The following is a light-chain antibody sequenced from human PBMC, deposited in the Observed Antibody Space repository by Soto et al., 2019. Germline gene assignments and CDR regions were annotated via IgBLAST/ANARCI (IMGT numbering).Light chain of an antibody. CDR3: QHYDSYSGT. CDR2: RAS. J-gene: IGKJ3*01. V-gene: IGKV1-5*03. Sequence: DIPMTQSPSTLSASVGDRVTITCRASQSINRWLAWYQQKPGKAPRLLIYRASSLEGGVPSRFSGSGSGAEFTLTISSLQPDDFATYYCQHYDSYSGTFGPGTKVDIK. CDR1: QSINRW.